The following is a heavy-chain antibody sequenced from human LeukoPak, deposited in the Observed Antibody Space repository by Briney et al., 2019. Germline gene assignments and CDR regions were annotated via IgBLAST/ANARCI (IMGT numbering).Heavy chain of an antibody. Sequence: GASVKVSWKASGCTFTSYGINWVPQAPGQGLEWMGWINTNNVNRNYAQKLQGRVTMTTDTSTNTAYMELMSLTSDDTAVYYCARAGQLDYWGQGTLVTVSS. D-gene: IGHD1-1*01. J-gene: IGHJ4*02. CDR1: GCTFTSYG. CDR2: INTNNVNR. CDR3: ARAGQLDY. V-gene: IGHV1-18*01.